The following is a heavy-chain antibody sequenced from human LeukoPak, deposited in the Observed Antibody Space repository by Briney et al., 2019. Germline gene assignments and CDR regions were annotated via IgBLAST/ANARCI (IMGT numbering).Heavy chain of an antibody. V-gene: IGHV1-2*02. CDR3: ARDEVGYSYGSVY. J-gene: IGHJ4*02. Sequence: ASVKVSCKASGYTFTGYYMHWVRQAPGQGLEWMGWINPNSGGTNYAQKFQDRVTMTRDTSISTAYMELSRLRSDGTAVYYCARDEVGYSYGSVYWGQGTLVTVSS. CDR1: GYTFTGYY. D-gene: IGHD5-18*01. CDR2: INPNSGGT.